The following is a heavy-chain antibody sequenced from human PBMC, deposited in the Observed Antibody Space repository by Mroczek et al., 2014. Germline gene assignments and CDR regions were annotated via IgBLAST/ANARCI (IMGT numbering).Heavy chain of an antibody. CDR1: GGSISSYY. Sequence: QVQLQQWGPGLVKPSETLSLTCTVSGGSISSYYWSWIRQPPGKGLEWIGYIYYSGSTDYNPSLKSRVTISVDTSKNQFSLKLSSVTAADTAVYYCARVRPLDSSSWYPKGGNWFDPWGQGTLVTVSS. J-gene: IGHJ5*02. V-gene: IGHV4-59*01. D-gene: IGHD6-13*01. CDR2: IYYSGST. CDR3: ARVRPLDSSSWYPKGGNWFDP.